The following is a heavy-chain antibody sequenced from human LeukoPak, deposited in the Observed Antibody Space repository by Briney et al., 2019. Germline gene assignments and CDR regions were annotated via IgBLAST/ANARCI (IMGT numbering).Heavy chain of an antibody. D-gene: IGHD6-19*01. Sequence: PGGSLRLSCAASGFTFSSYAVSWVRQAPGKGLEWVSAISGSGGSTYYADSVKGRFTISRDNSKNTIYLQMNSLRVEDTAVYYCAKLSGWTGWFFDYWGQGTVVTVSS. CDR3: AKLSGWTGWFFDY. CDR2: ISGSGGST. V-gene: IGHV3-23*01. CDR1: GFTFSSYA. J-gene: IGHJ4*02.